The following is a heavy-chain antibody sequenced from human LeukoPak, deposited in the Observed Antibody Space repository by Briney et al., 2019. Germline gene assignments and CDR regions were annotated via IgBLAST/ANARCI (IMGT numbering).Heavy chain of an antibody. CDR3: ARDGGIVVVPAAPPVDY. CDR1: GFTFSSYW. D-gene: IGHD2-2*01. V-gene: IGHV3-7*01. CDR2: IKQDGSEK. J-gene: IGHJ4*02. Sequence: QTGGSLRLSCAASGFTFSSYWMSWVRQAPGKGLEWVANIKQDGSEKYYVDSVKGRFTISRDNAKNSLYLKMNSLRAEDTAVYYCARDGGIVVVPAAPPVDYWGQGTLVTVSS.